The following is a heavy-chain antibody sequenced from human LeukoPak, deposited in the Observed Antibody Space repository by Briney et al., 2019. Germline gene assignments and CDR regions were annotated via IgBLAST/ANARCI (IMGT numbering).Heavy chain of an antibody. CDR2: IYFNGIT. J-gene: IGHJ6*02. CDR3: ARVLSTTGGYYLKTVFNGLDV. D-gene: IGHD3-22*01. CDR1: GGSISNYY. V-gene: IGHV4-59*01. Sequence: PSETLSLTCTVSGGSISNYYWNWIRQAPGKGVEWIGYIYFNGITNYNPSLKTRVTISLDMSKSQFSLNLTSATAADTAVYYCARVLSTTGGYYLKTVFNGLDVWGRGTTVTVSS.